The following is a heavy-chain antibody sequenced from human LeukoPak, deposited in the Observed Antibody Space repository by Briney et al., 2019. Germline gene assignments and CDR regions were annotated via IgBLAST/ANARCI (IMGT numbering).Heavy chain of an antibody. CDR1: GFTFSSYA. Sequence: GGSLRLSCAASGFTFSSYAMSWVRQAPGKGLDWVAAISGSGGSTYYADSVKVRFTISRDNSKNTLYLQMNSLRAEDTAVYYCAKVGTRGYSYGPFDYWGQGTLVTVSS. V-gene: IGHV3-23*01. J-gene: IGHJ4*02. D-gene: IGHD5-18*01. CDR2: ISGSGGST. CDR3: AKVGTRGYSYGPFDY.